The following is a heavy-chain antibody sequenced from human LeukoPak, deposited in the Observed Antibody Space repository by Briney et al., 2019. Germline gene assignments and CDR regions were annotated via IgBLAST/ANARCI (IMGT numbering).Heavy chain of an antibody. CDR3: ARSPDYEVFDY. J-gene: IGHJ4*02. Sequence: GGSLRLSCAVSGFTFSSYWMSWVRQAPGKGLEWVANIKQDGSEKYYVDSVKGRFTISRDNAKNSLYLQMNSLRAEDTAVYYCARSPDYEVFDYWGQGTLVTVSS. D-gene: IGHD4-17*01. V-gene: IGHV3-7*01. CDR2: IKQDGSEK. CDR1: GFTFSSYW.